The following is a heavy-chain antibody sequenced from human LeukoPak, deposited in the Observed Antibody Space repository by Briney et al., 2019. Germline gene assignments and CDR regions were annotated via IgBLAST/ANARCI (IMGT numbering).Heavy chain of an antibody. CDR1: GGSISSYY. CDR2: MYSSGST. D-gene: IGHD2-15*01. J-gene: IGHJ4*02. V-gene: IGHV4-59*12. CDR3: AREDPLVAARGLDY. Sequence: ASETLSLTCTVSGGSISSYYWSWIRQPPGKGLEWIGYMYSSGSTNYNPPLKSRVTISIDTSKNQFSLRLTSVTAADTAVYYCAREDPLVAARGLDYWGQGTLVTVSS.